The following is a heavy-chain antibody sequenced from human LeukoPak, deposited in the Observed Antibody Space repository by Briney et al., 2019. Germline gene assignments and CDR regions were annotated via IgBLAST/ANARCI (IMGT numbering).Heavy chain of an antibody. CDR2: ISSSGSTI. CDR1: AFTFSSYE. CDR3: ARDPIHNWGTQTREDY. V-gene: IGHV3-48*03. Sequence: GGSLRLSCAASAFTFSSYEMNWVRQAPGKGLEWVSYISSSGSTIYYADSVKGRFTISRDNAKNSLYLQMNSLRAEDTAVYYCARDPIHNWGTQTREDYWGQGTLVTVSS. D-gene: IGHD1-1*01. J-gene: IGHJ4*02.